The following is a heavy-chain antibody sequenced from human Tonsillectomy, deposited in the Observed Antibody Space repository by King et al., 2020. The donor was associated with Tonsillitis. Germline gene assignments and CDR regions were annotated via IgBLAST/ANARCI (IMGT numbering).Heavy chain of an antibody. D-gene: IGHD2-15*01. CDR1: GIILHVHT. CDR3: IKETSIGGLDY. J-gene: IGHJ4*02. V-gene: IGHV3-9*01. CDR2: MSWIVGGP. Sequence: QLVQSGGGLVQPGRSLRLSCADSGIILHVHTVHWLRQVSGKGLEWVGGMSWIVGGPAYADSVKGRFTISRDNANNSLYLQMDSLRPDDTALYYCIKETSIGGLDYWGQGTLVTVSS.